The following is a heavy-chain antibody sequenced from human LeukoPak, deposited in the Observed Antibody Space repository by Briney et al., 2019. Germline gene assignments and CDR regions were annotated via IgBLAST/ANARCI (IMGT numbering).Heavy chain of an antibody. CDR3: AKEIGAIGRPAVDY. J-gene: IGHJ4*02. Sequence: GGSLRLSCAASGFTFSDYYMSWVRQAPGKGLEWVSGISKDGGTFYTDSVKGRFTISRDNSKNTLYLHMSSLGAADTAIYYCAKEIGAIGRPAVDYWGQGTLVTVSS. CDR1: GFTFSDYY. V-gene: IGHV3-23*01. D-gene: IGHD1-26*01. CDR2: ISKDGGT.